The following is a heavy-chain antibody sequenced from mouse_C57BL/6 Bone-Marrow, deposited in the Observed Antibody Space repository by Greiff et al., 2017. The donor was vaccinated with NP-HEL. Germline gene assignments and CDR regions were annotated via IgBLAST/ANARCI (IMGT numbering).Heavy chain of an antibody. CDR2: IDPSDSST. Sequence: QVQLQQPGAELVMPGASVKLSCKASGYTFTSYWMHWVKQRPGQGLEWIGEIDPSDSSTNSNQKFNGKSTLTVDKSSSTADMQLSSLTSEDSAVYYCARPYYGSSYWYFDVWGTGTTVTVSS. CDR3: ARPYYGSSYWYFDV. V-gene: IGHV1-69*01. CDR1: GYTFTSYW. J-gene: IGHJ1*03. D-gene: IGHD1-1*01.